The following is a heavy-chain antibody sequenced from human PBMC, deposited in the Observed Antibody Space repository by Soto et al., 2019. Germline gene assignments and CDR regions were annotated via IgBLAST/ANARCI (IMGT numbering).Heavy chain of an antibody. CDR2: IYYSGST. J-gene: IGHJ5*02. D-gene: IGHD6-13*01. CDR3: ARGRAAGRAWFDP. CDR1: GGSISSGGYY. V-gene: IGHV4-31*03. Sequence: SETLSLTCTVSGGSISSGGYYWSWIRQHPGKGLEWIGYIYYSGSTYYNPSLKSRVTLSVDTSKNQFSLKLSSVTAADTAVYYCARGRAAGRAWFDPWGQGTLVTVSS.